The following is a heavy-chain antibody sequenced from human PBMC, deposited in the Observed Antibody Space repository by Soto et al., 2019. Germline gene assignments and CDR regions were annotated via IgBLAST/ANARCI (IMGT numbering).Heavy chain of an antibody. V-gene: IGHV4-59*08. D-gene: IGHD2-8*02. CDR2: IYYSGTT. CDR3: ARHDSGGVQRR. Sequence: SETLSLTCAVSGGSISSYYWSWFRQPPGKAPAWIGYIYYSGTTNYNPSLNSRVTFSVDTSKNQVSLGLSSVTAADTAVYYCARHDSGGVQRRWGQGTKVTVSS. CDR1: GGSISSYY. J-gene: IGHJ3*01.